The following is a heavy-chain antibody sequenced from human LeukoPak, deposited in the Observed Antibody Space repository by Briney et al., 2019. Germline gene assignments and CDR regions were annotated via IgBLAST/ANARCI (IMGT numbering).Heavy chain of an antibody. Sequence: ASVKVSCEASGYTFTSYAMNWVRQAPGQGLEWMGWINPNSGGTNYAQKFQGWVTMTRDTSISTAYMELSRLRSDDTAVYYCARGASIAAAGXXGFDYWGQGTLVTVSS. CDR1: GYTFTSYA. CDR2: INPNSGGT. D-gene: IGHD6-13*01. V-gene: IGHV1-2*04. J-gene: IGHJ4*02. CDR3: ARGASIAAAGXXGFDY.